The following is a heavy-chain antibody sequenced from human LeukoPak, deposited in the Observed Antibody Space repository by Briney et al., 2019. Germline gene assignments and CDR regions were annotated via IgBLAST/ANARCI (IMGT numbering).Heavy chain of an antibody. J-gene: IGHJ4*02. CDR1: DGSINSGAYY. D-gene: IGHD6-19*01. Sequence: PSETLSLTCTVSDGSINSGAYYWSWIRQLPGKGLERIGYIYYSGSTYYNPSLKSRVTISVDTSKSQFSLKLTSVTAADTAVYYCARDYSGWLCLDYWGQGTLVTVSS. V-gene: IGHV4-31*03. CDR2: IYYSGST. CDR3: ARDYSGWLCLDY.